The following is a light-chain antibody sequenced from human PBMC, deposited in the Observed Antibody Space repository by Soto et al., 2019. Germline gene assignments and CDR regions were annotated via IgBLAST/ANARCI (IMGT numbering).Light chain of an antibody. Sequence: QSVLTQPPSASGTPGQRVTISCSGSSSNIGRNTVNWYQQFPGTAPKLLIYGNNQRPSGVPDRFYGSKSGTSASLAISGLQSEDEAYYYCAAWDDSLSGPVFGGRTKVTVL. V-gene: IGLV1-44*01. CDR1: SSNIGRNT. CDR2: GNN. J-gene: IGLJ3*02. CDR3: AAWDDSLSGPV.